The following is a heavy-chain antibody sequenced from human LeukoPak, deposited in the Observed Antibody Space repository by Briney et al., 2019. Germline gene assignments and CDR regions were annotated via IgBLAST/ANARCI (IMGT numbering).Heavy chain of an antibody. V-gene: IGHV4-39*07. Sequence: SETLSLTCSVSGVSISTSVYYWGWIRQPPGKGLEWIGTIYSSGTTFYNPSLESRVTISLGVITSVDTSKNQFSLRMRSVTAADTAMYYCVRARSQVVAGTNWGQGTLVTVSS. CDR3: VRARSQVVAGTN. CDR1: GVSISTSVYY. J-gene: IGHJ4*02. D-gene: IGHD2-15*01. CDR2: IYSSGTT.